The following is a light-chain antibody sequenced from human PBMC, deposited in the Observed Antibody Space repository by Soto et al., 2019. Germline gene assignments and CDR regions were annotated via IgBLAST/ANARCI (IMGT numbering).Light chain of an antibody. J-gene: IGKJ5*01. CDR2: GAS. CDR3: QQYGNSPIT. Sequence: EIVMTQSPATLSVSPGERATLSCRASQSVSSNLAWYQQKPGQAPRLLIYGASTRATGIPARFSGSGSGTEFTLIISRLEPEDFAVYYCQQYGNSPITFGQGTRLEIK. V-gene: IGKV3-15*01. CDR1: QSVSSN.